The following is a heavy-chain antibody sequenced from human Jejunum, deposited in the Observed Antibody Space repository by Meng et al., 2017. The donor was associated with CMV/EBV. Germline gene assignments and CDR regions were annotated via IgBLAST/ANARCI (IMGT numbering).Heavy chain of an antibody. V-gene: IGHV3-72*01. CDR2: ARNKVHSYIT. Sequence: SGFTFNTYWMSWVRQAPGKGLEWVGRARNKVHSYITEYAASVKGRFTISRDDSKNSLYLQMNSLKTEDTAVYFCARISLGAFDIWGQGTMVTVSS. D-gene: IGHD2-15*01. CDR3: ARISLGAFDI. J-gene: IGHJ3*02. CDR1: GFTFNTYW.